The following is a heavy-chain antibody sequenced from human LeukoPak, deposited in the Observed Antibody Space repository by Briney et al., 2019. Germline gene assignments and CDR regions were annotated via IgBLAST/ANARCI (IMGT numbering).Heavy chain of an antibody. CDR3: ARGGSSWY. V-gene: IGHV3-21*01. J-gene: IGHJ4*02. D-gene: IGHD6-13*01. Sequence: GGSLRLSCAASGFTFSNYSMNWVRQTPGKGLEWVSSISSGNGYVYYADSVKGRFTISRDNAKNSLYLQMNSLRAEDTAVYYCARGGSSWYWGQGTLVTVSS. CDR1: GFTFSNYS. CDR2: ISSGNGYV.